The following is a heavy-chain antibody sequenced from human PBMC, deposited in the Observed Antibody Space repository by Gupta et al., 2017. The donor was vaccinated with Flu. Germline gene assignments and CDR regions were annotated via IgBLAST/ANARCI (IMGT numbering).Heavy chain of an antibody. CDR1: GFTFDDYA. D-gene: IGHD5-18*01. V-gene: IGHV3-9*01. J-gene: IGHJ4*02. CDR2: ISWNSGSI. Sequence: EVQLVESGGGLVQPGRSLRLSCAASGFTFDDYAMHWVRQAPGKGLEWVSGISWNSGSIGYADSVKGRFTISRDNAKNSLYLQMNSLRAEDTALYYCARMRIQLGSPNFDYWGQGTLVTVCS. CDR3: ARMRIQLGSPNFDY.